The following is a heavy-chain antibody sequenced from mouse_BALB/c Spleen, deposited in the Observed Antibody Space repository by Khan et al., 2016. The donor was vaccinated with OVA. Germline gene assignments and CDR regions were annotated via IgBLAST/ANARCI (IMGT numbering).Heavy chain of an antibody. CDR3: ARLAYYYDSEGFAY. D-gene: IGHD1-1*01. CDR1: GFTFSTYG. Sequence: EVELVESGGDLVKPEGSLKLSCAASGFTFSTYGMSCVRQTPDKRLVWVATISSGGSYTYYPDSVQGRFTISRDNAKNTLYLQMSSLKSEDTAMFYCARLAYYYDSEGFAYWGQGTLVTVSA. V-gene: IGHV5-6*01. J-gene: IGHJ3*01. CDR2: ISSGGSYT.